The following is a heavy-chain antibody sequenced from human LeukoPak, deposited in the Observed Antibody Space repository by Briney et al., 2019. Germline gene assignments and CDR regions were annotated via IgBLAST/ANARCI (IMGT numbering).Heavy chain of an antibody. CDR2: VYPGDSDT. V-gene: IGHV5-51*01. CDR1: GFTFSSYW. J-gene: IGHJ4*02. CDR3: ARRIGRWAYFFDY. D-gene: IGHD1-26*01. Sequence: GESLKISCKGSGFTFSSYWIGWVRQMPGKGLEWMGIVYPGDSDTRYSPPFQGQVTISADKSTSTAYLQWSSLKASDTAMYYCARRIGRWAYFFDYRGPGTLVTVSS.